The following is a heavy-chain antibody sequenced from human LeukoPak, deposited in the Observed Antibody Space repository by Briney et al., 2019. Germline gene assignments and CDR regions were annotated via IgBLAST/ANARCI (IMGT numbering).Heavy chain of an antibody. J-gene: IGHJ6*03. CDR3: TAVDSYYYYMDV. V-gene: IGHV4-61*02. Sequence: PSETLSLTCTVSGGSISSGSYYWSWIRQPAGKGLEWIGRIYTSGSTNYNPSLKSRVTISIDTSKNQFSLKLSSVTAADTAVYYCTAVDSYYYYMDVWGKGTTVAISS. CDR1: GGSISSGSYY. D-gene: IGHD2-21*01. CDR2: IYTSGST.